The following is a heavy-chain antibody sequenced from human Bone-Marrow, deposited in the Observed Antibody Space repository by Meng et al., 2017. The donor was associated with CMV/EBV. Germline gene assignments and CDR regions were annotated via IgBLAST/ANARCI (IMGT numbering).Heavy chain of an antibody. CDR2: IFSGGNSR. Sequence: GESLKISCRASGFTFSGYSMAWVRQAPGKGLEWVSIIFSGGNSREYADSVKGRFTISRDNSKNTLYLQMNSLRAEDTAVYYCARGQRRGFYRLQYCSSTSCYFAFDIWGQGTMVTVSS. CDR3: ARGQRRGFYRLQYCSSTSCYFAFDI. D-gene: IGHD2-2*01. V-gene: IGHV3-23*03. J-gene: IGHJ3*02. CDR1: GFTFSGYS.